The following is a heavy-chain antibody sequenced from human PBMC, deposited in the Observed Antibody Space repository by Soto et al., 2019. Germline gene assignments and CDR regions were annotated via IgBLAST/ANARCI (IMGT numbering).Heavy chain of an antibody. D-gene: IGHD3-10*01. CDR2: INPNSGGT. J-gene: IGHJ6*02. CDR1: GYTFTGYY. V-gene: IGHV1-2*04. CDR3: ARDDRTRVRGVSHYYYGMAV. Sequence: ASVKVSCKASGYTFTGYYMHWVRQAPGQGLEWMGWINPNSGGTNYAQKFQGWVTMTRDTSFSTAYLELSRLSSDDTAVYFCARDDRTRVRGVSHYYYGMAVWGQGTTVTVSS.